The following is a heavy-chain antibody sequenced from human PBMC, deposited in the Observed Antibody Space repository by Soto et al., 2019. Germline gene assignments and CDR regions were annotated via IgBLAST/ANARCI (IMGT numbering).Heavy chain of an antibody. J-gene: IGHJ6*02. V-gene: IGHV4-34*01. Sequence: SEPQPHTYTVSDGYISRHYWSWVRQAPGQGLEWIGEINHSGSTNYNPALKSRVTISVDTSKNQCSRKLSSVTGADTAVYYCARLIAVAFGMDVVGQRTTVTV. D-gene: IGHD6-19*01. CDR1: DGYISRHY. CDR3: ARLIAVAFGMDV. CDR2: INHSGST.